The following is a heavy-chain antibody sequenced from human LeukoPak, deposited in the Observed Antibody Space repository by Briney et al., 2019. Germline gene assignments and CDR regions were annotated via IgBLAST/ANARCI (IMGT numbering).Heavy chain of an antibody. J-gene: IGHJ4*02. Sequence: APVKASCKVSGYTLTELSMHWVRQAPGNGLEGMGGFDPEDGETIYAQKFQGRVTMTEDTSTDTAYMELSSLRSEDTAVYYCATGLYCGGDCYSLSLWGQETLVTVSS. CDR2: FDPEDGET. D-gene: IGHD2-21*02. CDR3: ATGLYCGGDCYSLSL. CDR1: GYTLTELS. V-gene: IGHV1-24*01.